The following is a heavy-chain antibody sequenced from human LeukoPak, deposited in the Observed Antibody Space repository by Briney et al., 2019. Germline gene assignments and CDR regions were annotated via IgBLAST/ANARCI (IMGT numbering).Heavy chain of an antibody. V-gene: IGHV3-23*01. CDR2: ISGSGGST. Sequence: GGSLRLSCAASGFTFSSYSMSWVRQAPGQGLEWVGAISGSGGSTNYADSVKGRFTISRDNSKNTLYLEMNRLRAEDTAVYYWARGGGFWSWKYYFDSWGQGTLVTVSS. CDR1: GFTFSSYS. CDR3: ARGGGFWSWKYYFDS. J-gene: IGHJ4*02. D-gene: IGHD3-3*01.